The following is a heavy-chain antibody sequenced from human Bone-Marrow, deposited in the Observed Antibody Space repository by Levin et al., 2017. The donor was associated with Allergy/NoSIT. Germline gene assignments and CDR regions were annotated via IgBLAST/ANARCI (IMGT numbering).Heavy chain of an antibody. CDR3: ARWGVLRFLEWLSGNYYYYYGMDV. Sequence: GGSLRLSCAASGFTFSSYSMNWVRQAPGKGLEWVSSISSSSSYIYYADSVKGRFTISRDNAKNSLYLQMNSLRAEDTAVYYCARWGVLRFLEWLSGNYYYYYGMDVWGQGTTVTVSS. J-gene: IGHJ6*02. CDR2: ISSSSSYI. V-gene: IGHV3-21*01. D-gene: IGHD3-3*01. CDR1: GFTFSSYS.